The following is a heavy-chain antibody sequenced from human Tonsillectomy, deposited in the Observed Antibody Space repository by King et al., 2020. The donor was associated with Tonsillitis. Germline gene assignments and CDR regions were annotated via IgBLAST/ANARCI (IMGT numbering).Heavy chain of an antibody. V-gene: IGHV4-39*01. CDR3: ARHPKYYYASCGYWYYFDY. CDR1: GGSISSSSYY. D-gene: IGHD3-22*01. CDR2: VYYSGST. J-gene: IGHJ4*02. Sequence: QLQESGPGLVKPSETLSHTCTVSGGSISSSSYYWGWIRQPPGKGLEWIGSVYYSGSTYYNPSLKSRVTISVDTSKNQFSLKLSSVTAADTAVYYCARHPKYYYASCGYWYYFDYWGQGTLVTVSS.